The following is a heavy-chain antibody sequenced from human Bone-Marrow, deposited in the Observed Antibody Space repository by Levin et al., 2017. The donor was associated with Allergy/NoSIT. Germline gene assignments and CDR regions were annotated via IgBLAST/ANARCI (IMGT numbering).Heavy chain of an antibody. J-gene: IGHJ4*02. Sequence: MSSETLSLTCAVYGGSLSGSYWSWIRQFPGKGLQWIGEIDHSGSTNYNPPLQSRVTISADTSRNQFSLKMTAVTAADTAVYYCARGEGAAPGDWGQGTLVVVSS. CDR1: GGSLSGSY. V-gene: IGHV4-34*01. CDR2: IDHSGST. CDR3: ARGEGAAPGD. D-gene: IGHD6-25*01.